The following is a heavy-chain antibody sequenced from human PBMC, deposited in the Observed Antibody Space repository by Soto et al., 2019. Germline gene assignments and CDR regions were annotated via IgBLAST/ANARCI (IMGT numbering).Heavy chain of an antibody. CDR3: ARGAANIVATSYPPPYYYYYMDV. D-gene: IGHD5-12*01. V-gene: IGHV4-59*01. Sequence: QVQLQESGPGLVKPSETLSLTCTVSGGSISSYYWSWIRQPPGKGLEWIGYIYYSGSTNYNPSLKSRVTISVDTSKNQFSLKLSSVTAADTAVYYCARGAANIVATSYPPPYYYYYMDVWGRGTTVTVSS. J-gene: IGHJ6*03. CDR2: IYYSGST. CDR1: GGSISSYY.